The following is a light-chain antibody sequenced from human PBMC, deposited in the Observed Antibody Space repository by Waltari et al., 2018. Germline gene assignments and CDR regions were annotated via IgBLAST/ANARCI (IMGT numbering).Light chain of an antibody. V-gene: IGLV2-8*01. CDR3: SSHVV. J-gene: IGLJ3*02. CDR2: EVT. CDR1: GSDVGDYNY. Sequence: QSALTQPPSASGSPGQTVTISCTATGSDVGDYNYVSWYQQHPGKAPKLMIYEVTKRPSGVPYRFSGSKSGNTASLTVSGLQAEDEADYYCSSHVVFGGGTKLTVL.